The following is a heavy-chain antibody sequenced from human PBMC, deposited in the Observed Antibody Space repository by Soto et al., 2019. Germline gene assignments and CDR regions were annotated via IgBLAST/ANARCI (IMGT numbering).Heavy chain of an antibody. J-gene: IGHJ4*02. Sequence: GSLRLSCAASGFTFSSYWMSWVRQAPGKGLEWVANIKQDGSDKYYVDSVKGRFTISRDNAKDSLYLQMNSLRAEDTAVYYCARDDNWNYIPYFDYWGQGTLVTVSS. CDR2: IKQDGSDK. V-gene: IGHV3-7*01. CDR1: GFTFSSYW. D-gene: IGHD1-7*01. CDR3: ARDDNWNYIPYFDY.